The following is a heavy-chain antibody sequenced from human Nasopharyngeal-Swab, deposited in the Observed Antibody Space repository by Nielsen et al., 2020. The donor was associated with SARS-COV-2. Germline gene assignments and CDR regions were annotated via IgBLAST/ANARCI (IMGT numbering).Heavy chain of an antibody. Sequence: GEALKISCAASGFTFSKAWMSWVRQAPGKGLEWVGRIKSKTDGGTTNYAAPVKGRFTISRDDSKNTLYLQMNSLKTEDTAVYYCTTDKGNDYWGQGTLVTVSS. CDR1: GFTFSKAW. CDR3: TTDKGNDY. D-gene: IGHD3-10*01. V-gene: IGHV3-15*01. CDR2: IKSKTDGGTT. J-gene: IGHJ4*02.